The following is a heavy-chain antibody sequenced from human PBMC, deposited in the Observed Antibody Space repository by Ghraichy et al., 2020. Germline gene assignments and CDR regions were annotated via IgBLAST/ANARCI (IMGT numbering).Heavy chain of an antibody. J-gene: IGHJ4*02. CDR3: ARNLIGAAGTIVVGGGGGGD. CDR2: IYHSGST. CDR1: GGSISSSNW. V-gene: IGHV4-4*02. D-gene: IGHD6-13*01. Sequence: SETLSLTCAVSGGSISSSNWWSWVRQPPGKGLEWIGEIYHSGSTNYNPSLKSRVTISVDKSKNQFSLKLSSVTAADTAVYYCARNLIGAAGTIVVGGGGGGDWGQGTLVTVSS.